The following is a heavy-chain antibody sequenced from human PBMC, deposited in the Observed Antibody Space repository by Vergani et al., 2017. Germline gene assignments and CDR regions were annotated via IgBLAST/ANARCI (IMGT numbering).Heavy chain of an antibody. CDR3: ASDLGPGIAAVWNWFDP. J-gene: IGHJ5*02. Sequence: QVQLVQSGAEVKKPGASLKVSCKASGYTFTSYYMHWVRQPPGQGLGWMGIINPSGGSTSYAQKFQGRVTMTRDRSTSTVYMELSSLRPEDTAVYYCASDLGPGIAAVWNWFDPWGQGTLVTVSS. CDR2: INPSGGST. CDR1: GYTFTSYY. D-gene: IGHD6-13*01. V-gene: IGHV1-46*03.